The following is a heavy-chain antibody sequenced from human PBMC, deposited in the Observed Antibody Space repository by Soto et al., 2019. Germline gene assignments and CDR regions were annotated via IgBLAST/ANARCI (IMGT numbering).Heavy chain of an antibody. CDR3: ARALAAARYYGMDV. CDR1: GGSFSGYY. D-gene: IGHD6-13*01. Sequence: QVQLQQWGAGLLKPSETLSLTCAVYGGSFSGYYWSWIRQPPGKGLEWIGEINHSGSTNHNPSPTSRGPISVDTSKNQYSLKLSSGTAADTAVYYCARALAAARYYGMDVWGQGTTVTVAS. V-gene: IGHV4-34*01. CDR2: INHSGST. J-gene: IGHJ6*02.